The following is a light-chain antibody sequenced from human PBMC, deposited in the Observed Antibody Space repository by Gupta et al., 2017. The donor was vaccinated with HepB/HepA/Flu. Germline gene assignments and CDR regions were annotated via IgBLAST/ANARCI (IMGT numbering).Light chain of an antibody. J-gene: IGKJ5*01. CDR3: QQRSNCPIT. CDR2: DAS. V-gene: IGKV3-11*01. CDR1: QSVSSY. Sequence: EIVLTQSPSTLSLSPGERATLSCRASQSVSSYLDWYQQKPGQAPRLLIYDASNRATGIPARFSGSGSGTDFTLTISSLEPEDFAVYYCQQRSNCPITFGQGTQLEIK.